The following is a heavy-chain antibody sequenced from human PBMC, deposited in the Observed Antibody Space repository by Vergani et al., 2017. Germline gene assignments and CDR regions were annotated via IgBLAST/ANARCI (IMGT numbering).Heavy chain of an antibody. D-gene: IGHD1-26*01. Sequence: EVQLVESGGGLVQPGRSLRLSCAASGFTFDDYVMHWVRQAPGKGLEWVSGISWNSGSIGHADSVKGRFTISRDNAKNSLYLQMNSLRAEDTALYYCARDADGSGSYTGELGAFDIWGQGTMVTVSS. V-gene: IGHV3-9*01. CDR3: ARDADGSGSYTGELGAFDI. J-gene: IGHJ3*02. CDR1: GFTFDDYV. CDR2: ISWNSGSI.